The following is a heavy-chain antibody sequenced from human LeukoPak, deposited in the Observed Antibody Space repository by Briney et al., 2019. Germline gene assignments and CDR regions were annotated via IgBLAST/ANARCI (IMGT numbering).Heavy chain of an antibody. J-gene: IGHJ6*03. CDR3: ARDRANYYGSGSYYSYYYYMDV. Sequence: GGSLRLSCAASGFTFSSYWMSWVRQAPGKGLEWVANIKQDGSEKYYVDSVKGRFTISRDNAKNSLYLQMNGLRAEDTAVYYCARDRANYYGSGSYYSYYYYMDVWGKGTTVTVSS. CDR1: GFTFSSYW. D-gene: IGHD3-10*01. V-gene: IGHV3-7*01. CDR2: IKQDGSEK.